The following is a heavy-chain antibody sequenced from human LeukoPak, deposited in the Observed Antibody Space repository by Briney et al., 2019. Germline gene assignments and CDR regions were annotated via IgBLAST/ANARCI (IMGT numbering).Heavy chain of an antibody. CDR1: GGSISSYY. CDR3: AREDSYGLRYFFDH. CDR2: IYTSGST. Sequence: PSETLSLTCTVSGGSISSYYWSWIRQPAGKGLEWIGRIYTSGSTNHNPSLKSRVTMSVDTSKNQFSLKLRFVTAADTAVYYCAREDSYGLRYFFDHWGQGTLVTVSS. D-gene: IGHD5-18*01. J-gene: IGHJ4*02. V-gene: IGHV4-4*07.